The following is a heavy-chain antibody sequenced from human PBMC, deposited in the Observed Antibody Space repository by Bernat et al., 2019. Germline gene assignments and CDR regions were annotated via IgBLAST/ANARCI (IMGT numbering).Heavy chain of an antibody. J-gene: IGHJ5*02. Sequence: QLQLQESGPGLVKPSETLSLTCTVSGGSISSNNYYWDWIRQPPGKGLKWIGGIYYSGSTYYNPSLKSRVTIFVDTSKNQFSLKLSSVTAADTAVYYCARHSSSWYDWFDPWGQGTLVTVSS. V-gene: IGHV4-39*01. CDR3: ARHSSSWYDWFDP. CDR1: GGSISSNNYY. CDR2: IYYSGST. D-gene: IGHD6-13*01.